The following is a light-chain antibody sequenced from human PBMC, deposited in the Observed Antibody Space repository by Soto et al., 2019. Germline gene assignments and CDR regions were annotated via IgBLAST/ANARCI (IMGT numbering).Light chain of an antibody. J-gene: IGKJ1*01. CDR3: LRDYHGWT. CDR1: QGIGND. Sequence: AIQMTQSPSSLSASVGDRVTITCRASQGIGNDVGWYQQKPGKAPKLLIYDASSLQSGVPSRFSGSGSGTDFTLTISSLQPEDFATYYCLRDYHGWTFGQGTKVEIK. V-gene: IGKV1-6*01. CDR2: DAS.